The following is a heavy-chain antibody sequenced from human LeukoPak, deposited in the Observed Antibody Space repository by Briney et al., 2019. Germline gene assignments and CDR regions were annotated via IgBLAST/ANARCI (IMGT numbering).Heavy chain of an antibody. CDR3: ARGSTTVTSLDWFDP. V-gene: IGHV3-21*01. J-gene: IGHJ5*02. Sequence: PGGTLRLSCAASGFTFSNSGMNWVRQAPGKGLEWVSSISSSSSYIYYADSVKGRFTISRDNAKNSLYLQMNSLRAEDTAVYYCARGSTTVTSLDWFDPWGQGTLVTVSS. CDR2: ISSSSSYI. CDR1: GFTFSNSG. D-gene: IGHD4-11*01.